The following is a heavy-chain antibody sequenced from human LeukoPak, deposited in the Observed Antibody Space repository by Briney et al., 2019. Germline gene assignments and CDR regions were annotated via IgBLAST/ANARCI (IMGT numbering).Heavy chain of an antibody. V-gene: IGHV3-30*04. CDR2: ISYDGSNK. Sequence: GGSLRLSCAASGFTFSSYAMHWVRQAPGKGLEWVAVISYDGSNKYYADSVKGRFTISRDNSKNTLYLQMNSLRAEDTAVYYCARDGGSGRDYYGMDVWGQGTTVTVSS. J-gene: IGHJ6*02. CDR1: GFTFSSYA. D-gene: IGHD3-10*01. CDR3: ARDGGSGRDYYGMDV.